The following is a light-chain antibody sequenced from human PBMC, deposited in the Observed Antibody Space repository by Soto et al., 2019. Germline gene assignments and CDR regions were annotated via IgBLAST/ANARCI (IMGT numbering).Light chain of an antibody. CDR2: AAT. J-gene: IGKJ5*01. CDR1: QDIRSW. V-gene: IGKV1D-16*01. CDR3: QQYNSYSRT. Sequence: DIQMTQSPSHVSASVGDRVSITCRASQDIRSWLAWYQQRPGKAPKLLIYAATILQSGVPSRFSGSGSGTAFTLTISNLQPEDFATYYCQQYNSYSRTFGQGTRLEIK.